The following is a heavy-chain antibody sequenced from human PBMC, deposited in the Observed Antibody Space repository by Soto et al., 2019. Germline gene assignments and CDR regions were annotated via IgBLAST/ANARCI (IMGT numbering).Heavy chain of an antibody. Sequence: GSLRPPCSASGFTFRRFTMNWVRQAPGKGLEWVSTISSNSAYIYYTDALRGRFTISRDNAKNSLHLQMNSLRAEDTAVYYCTRDASRDSSARGWFDPWGPGTLVTVYS. D-gene: IGHD6-13*01. V-gene: IGHV3-21*01. CDR2: ISSNSAYI. CDR1: GFTFRRFT. CDR3: TRDASRDSSARGWFDP. J-gene: IGHJ5*02.